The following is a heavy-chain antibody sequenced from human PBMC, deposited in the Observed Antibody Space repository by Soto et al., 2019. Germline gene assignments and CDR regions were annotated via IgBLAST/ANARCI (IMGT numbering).Heavy chain of an antibody. D-gene: IGHD6-19*01. CDR2: SEWGEDK. CDR3: ARMDLYSSGGETFDY. J-gene: IGHJ4*02. CDR1: GFSLSTSGMR. V-gene: IGHV2-70*04. Sequence: SGPTLVNPTQTLTLTCTFSGFSLSTSGMRVSWIRQPPGKALEWLTRSEWGEDKIYSTSLEARLTISKDTSKNQVVLTMTNMDPVDTDEYYCARMDLYSSGGETFDYWGQGTLVTVSS.